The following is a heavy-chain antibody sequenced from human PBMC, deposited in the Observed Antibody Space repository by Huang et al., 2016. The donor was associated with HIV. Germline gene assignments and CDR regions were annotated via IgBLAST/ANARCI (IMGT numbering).Heavy chain of an antibody. Sequence: QVQLVQSGAEVKKPGASVKVSCKASGYTLSNYDINWVRQAPGQGLEGMGWRNPNSGKPGYARKFQGRVTMTRSTSISTAYMELSRLRFEDTAVYYCATLPPVNYGRSGGRVRDYWGQGSLVTVSS. V-gene: IGHV1-8*01. D-gene: IGHD2-15*01. CDR1: GYTLSNYD. CDR3: ATLPPVNYGRSGGRVRDY. CDR2: RNPNSGKP. J-gene: IGHJ4*02.